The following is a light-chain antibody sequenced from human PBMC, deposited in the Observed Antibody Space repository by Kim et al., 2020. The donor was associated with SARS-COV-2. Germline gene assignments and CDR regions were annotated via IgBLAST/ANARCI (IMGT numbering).Light chain of an antibody. Sequence: ASVGDRVTITCRASESISSWLAWYQQKPGKAPKRLIYKASSLQSGVPSRFSGSGSGTEFTLTISSLQPDDFATDYCQQYNSYPYTFGQGTKLEI. CDR3: QQYNSYPYT. CDR2: KAS. V-gene: IGKV1-5*03. CDR1: ESISSW. J-gene: IGKJ2*01.